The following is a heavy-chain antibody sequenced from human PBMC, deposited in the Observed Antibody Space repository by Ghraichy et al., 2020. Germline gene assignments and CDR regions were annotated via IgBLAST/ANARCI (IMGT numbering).Heavy chain of an antibody. D-gene: IGHD3-22*01. CDR1: EYSFTSYW. Sequence: GESLNISCKGSEYSFTSYWIGWVRQMPGKGLEWMGIIYPGDSDTKYSPSFQGQVTISADKSISTAYLQWSSLKASDTAMYYCARHRDDSSGYYYFDYWGQGTLVTVSS. J-gene: IGHJ4*02. V-gene: IGHV5-51*01. CDR2: IYPGDSDT. CDR3: ARHRDDSSGYYYFDY.